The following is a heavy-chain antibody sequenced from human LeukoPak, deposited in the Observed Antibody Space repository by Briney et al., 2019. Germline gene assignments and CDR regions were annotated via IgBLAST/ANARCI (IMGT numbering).Heavy chain of an antibody. CDR3: ARHLYYGSGSYYYYYMDV. CDR1: GGSISSSSYY. V-gene: IGHV4-39*01. J-gene: IGHJ6*03. CDR2: IYYSGST. D-gene: IGHD3-10*01. Sequence: SETLSLTCTVSGGSISSSSYYWGWVRQPPGRGLEWLGSIYYSGSTYYNPSLKSRVTISVDTSKNQFSLKLSSVTAADTAVYYRARHLYYGSGSYYYYYMDVWGKGTTVTVSS.